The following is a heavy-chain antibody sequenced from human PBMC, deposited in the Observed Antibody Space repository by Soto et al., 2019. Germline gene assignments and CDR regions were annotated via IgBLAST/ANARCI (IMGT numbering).Heavy chain of an antibody. CDR3: ASLLGYCSGGTQCGY. J-gene: IGHJ4*02. CDR2: IYYSGTT. V-gene: IGHV4-39*01. D-gene: IGHD2-15*01. Sequence: SETLSLTCTVSGGSISSSSYYWGWIRQPPGRGLGWIGSIYYSGTTYYTPSLKSRVTLSVDTSKNQFSLKLSSVTAADTAVYYCASLLGYCSGGTQCGYWGQGSLVTVSS. CDR1: GGSISSSSYY.